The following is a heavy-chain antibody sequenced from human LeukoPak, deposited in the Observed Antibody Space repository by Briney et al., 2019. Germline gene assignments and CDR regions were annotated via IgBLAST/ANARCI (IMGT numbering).Heavy chain of an antibody. CDR1: GYSISNGHW. V-gene: IGHV4-28*01. J-gene: IGHJ4*02. CDR2: IYYSGST. Sequence: MPSDTLSLTCAVSGYSISNGHWWGWIRQPPGKGLEWIGYIYYSGSTYYNPSLKSRVTMSVDTSKNQFSLKLSSVTAVDTAVYYCARKGSSGWYYFDYWGQGTLVTVSS. CDR3: ARKGSSGWYYFDY. D-gene: IGHD6-19*01.